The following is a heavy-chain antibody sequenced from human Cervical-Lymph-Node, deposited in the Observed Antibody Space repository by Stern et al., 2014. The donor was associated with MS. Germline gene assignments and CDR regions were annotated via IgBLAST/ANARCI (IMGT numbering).Heavy chain of an antibody. D-gene: IGHD1-26*01. CDR2: INTNRGGT. J-gene: IGHJ3*02. CDR1: GYTFTGYS. Sequence: QMQLVQSGAEVTKPGASVKVSCQASGYTFTGYSMHWVRQAPGNGLEWMGRINTNRGGTNYAQKFNGTVTMTRDQFNSTAYMELSRLISDDTAGYYCARGVGSTWEDAFDIWGQGTMVTVSS. CDR3: ARGVGSTWEDAFDI. V-gene: IGHV1-2*06.